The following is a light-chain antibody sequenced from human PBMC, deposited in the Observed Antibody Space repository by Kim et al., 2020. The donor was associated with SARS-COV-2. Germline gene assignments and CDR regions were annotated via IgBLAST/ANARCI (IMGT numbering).Light chain of an antibody. V-gene: IGLV3-19*01. CDR2: GKN. Sequence: SYELTQDPEVSVALGQTVRITCQGDSLRSYYATWYQQKPGQAPILVIYGKNNRPSGIPDRFSGSSSGNTASLTITGTQAGDEADYYCNSRDSNDNVVFGGGTQLTVL. J-gene: IGLJ2*01. CDR3: NSRDSNDNVV. CDR1: SLRSYY.